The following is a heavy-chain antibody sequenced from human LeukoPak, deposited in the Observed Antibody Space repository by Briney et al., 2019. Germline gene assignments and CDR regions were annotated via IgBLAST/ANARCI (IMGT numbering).Heavy chain of an antibody. V-gene: IGHV3-13*01. Sequence: GGSLRLSCAASGFNFSDYDMHWVRQATGKGLEWVSAIGTAGDTYYTGSVKGRFTISRENAKNSLYLQMNSLRAGDTAVYYCARVAKERVGGVYYFDYWGQGTLVTVSS. D-gene: IGHD1-1*01. J-gene: IGHJ4*02. CDR2: IGTAGDT. CDR3: ARVAKERVGGVYYFDY. CDR1: GFNFSDYD.